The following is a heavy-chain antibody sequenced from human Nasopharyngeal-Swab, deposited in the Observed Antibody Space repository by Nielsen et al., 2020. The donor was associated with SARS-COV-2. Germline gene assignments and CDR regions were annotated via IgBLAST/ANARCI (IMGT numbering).Heavy chain of an antibody. CDR2: IRSKAYGGTT. Sequence: WIRQPPGKGLEWVGFIRSKAYGGTTEYAASVKGRFTISRDDSKSIAYLQMNSLKTEDTAVYYCTRALYDYVWRSYRYGFDYWGQGTLVTVSS. J-gene: IGHJ4*02. V-gene: IGHV3-49*02. D-gene: IGHD3-16*02. CDR3: TRALYDYVWRSYRYGFDY.